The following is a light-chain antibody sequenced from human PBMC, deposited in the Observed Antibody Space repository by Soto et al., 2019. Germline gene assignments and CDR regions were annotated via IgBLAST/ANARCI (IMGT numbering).Light chain of an antibody. CDR3: KKYGSSPIN. Sequence: EILLTYSSGTLSLSPGEIETLSWRSSQSVSSNYLAWYQQKPGQAQKVLIYRASIRATGIQARFTGSGPGTDFTLTISRMEPEDFAVYYCKKYGSSPINVGGGNK. CDR1: QSVSSNY. V-gene: IGKV3-20*01. J-gene: IGKJ4*01. CDR2: RAS.